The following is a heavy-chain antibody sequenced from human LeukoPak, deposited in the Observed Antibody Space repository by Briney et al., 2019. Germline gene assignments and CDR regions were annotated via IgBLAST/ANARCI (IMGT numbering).Heavy chain of an antibody. V-gene: IGHV4-39*07. CDR3: ARGQRSGYSYGYYFDY. Sequence: SETLSLTCTVSGGSISSSSYYWGWIRQPSGKGLEWIGSIYYSGSTYYNPSLRSRVTISVDTSKNQFSLKLSSVTAADTAVYYCARGQRSGYSYGYYFDYWGQGTLVTVSS. D-gene: IGHD5-18*01. CDR1: GGSISSSSYY. J-gene: IGHJ4*02. CDR2: IYYSGST.